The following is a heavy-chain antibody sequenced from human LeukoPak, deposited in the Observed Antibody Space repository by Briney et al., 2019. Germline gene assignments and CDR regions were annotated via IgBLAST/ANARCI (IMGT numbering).Heavy chain of an antibody. Sequence: PGRSLRLSCAASGFTFSSYGMHWVRQAPGKGLEWVAVISYDGSNKYYADSVKGRFTISRDNSKNTLYLQMNSLRAEDTAVYYCAKDVGSGSPLGYYFDYWGQGTLVTVSS. J-gene: IGHJ4*02. D-gene: IGHD3-10*01. CDR2: ISYDGSNK. V-gene: IGHV3-30*18. CDR1: GFTFSSYG. CDR3: AKDVGSGSPLGYYFDY.